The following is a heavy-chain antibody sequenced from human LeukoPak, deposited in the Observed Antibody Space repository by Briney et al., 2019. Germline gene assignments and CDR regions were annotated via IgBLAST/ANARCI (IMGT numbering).Heavy chain of an antibody. CDR2: INPHGGGP. Sequence: ASVKVSCKASGYTFTGYYMHWVRQAPGQGLEWMGWINPHGGGPNYAQKFQGRVIMTKDTSISTAYMEVSSLTSDDTAVYYCARDRSDGSGTPSFDSWGQGTLVTVSS. CDR3: ARDRSDGSGTPSFDS. V-gene: IGHV1-2*02. J-gene: IGHJ4*02. D-gene: IGHD3-10*01. CDR1: GYTFTGYY.